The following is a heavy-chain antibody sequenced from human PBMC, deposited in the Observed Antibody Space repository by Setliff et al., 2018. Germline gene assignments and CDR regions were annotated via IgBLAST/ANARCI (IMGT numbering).Heavy chain of an antibody. Sequence: PSETLSLTCTVSGDSIKRDYWNWIRQSPGKGLEWIGNIYYSGGTNYNPSVKSRVTISIDTPKNQLYLRLTSVTAADTAVYYCARDYWGSLDYWGQGILVTVSS. J-gene: IGHJ4*02. CDR2: IYYSGGT. CDR1: GDSIKRDY. D-gene: IGHD7-27*01. V-gene: IGHV4-59*13. CDR3: ARDYWGSLDY.